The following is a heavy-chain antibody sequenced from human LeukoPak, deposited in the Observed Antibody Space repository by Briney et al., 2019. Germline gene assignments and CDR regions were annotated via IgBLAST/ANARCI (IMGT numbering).Heavy chain of an antibody. Sequence: PGGSLRLSXAASRFSFSDYYMSWIRQAPGKGLEWVSYISSSGTIIYYADSVKGRFTISRDNAKNSLYLQMNSLRAEDTAVYYCARDPEYYYDSSGQTGGYWGQGTLVTVSS. J-gene: IGHJ4*02. CDR2: ISSSGTII. V-gene: IGHV3-11*04. D-gene: IGHD3-22*01. CDR3: ARDPEYYYDSSGQTGGY. CDR1: RFSFSDYY.